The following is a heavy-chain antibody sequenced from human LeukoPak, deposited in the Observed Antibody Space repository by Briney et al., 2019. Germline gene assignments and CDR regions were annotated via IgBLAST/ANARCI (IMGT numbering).Heavy chain of an antibody. J-gene: IGHJ4*02. Sequence: ASVKASCKASGYTFTGYYMHWVRQAPGQGLEWMGWINPNSGGTNYAQKFQGRVTMTRDTSISTAYMELSRLRSDDTAVYYCAGGSLYYYDSSGIDYWGQGTLVTVSS. CDR2: INPNSGGT. V-gene: IGHV1-2*02. CDR3: AGGSLYYYDSSGIDY. D-gene: IGHD3-22*01. CDR1: GYTFTGYY.